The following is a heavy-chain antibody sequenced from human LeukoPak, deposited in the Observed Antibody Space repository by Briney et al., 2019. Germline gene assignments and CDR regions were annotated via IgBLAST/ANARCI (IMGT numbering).Heavy chain of an antibody. CDR1: GFTFSSYA. Sequence: AGGSLRLSCAASGFTFSSYAMSWVRQAPGKGLEWVSAISGSGGSTYYADSVKGRFTISRDNSKNTLYLQMNSLRAEDTAVYYCATPLRYSSSWYLGGDAFDIWGQGTMVTVSS. CDR3: ATPLRYSSSWYLGGDAFDI. D-gene: IGHD6-13*01. J-gene: IGHJ3*02. V-gene: IGHV3-23*01. CDR2: ISGSGGST.